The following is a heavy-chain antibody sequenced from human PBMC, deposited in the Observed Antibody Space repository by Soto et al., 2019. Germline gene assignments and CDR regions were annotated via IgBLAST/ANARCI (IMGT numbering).Heavy chain of an antibody. CDR2: IYYSGST. Sequence: QVQLQESGPGLVKPSQTLSLTCTVSGGSISSGGYYWSWIRQHPGKGLEWIGYIYYSGSTYYNPSLKSRITISVVPSKNQFYLKLSSVTAADTAVYYCASGAFTNFWSGNFDYWGQGTLVTVSS. CDR3: ASGAFTNFWSGNFDY. D-gene: IGHD3-3*01. J-gene: IGHJ4*02. CDR1: GGSISSGGYY. V-gene: IGHV4-31*03.